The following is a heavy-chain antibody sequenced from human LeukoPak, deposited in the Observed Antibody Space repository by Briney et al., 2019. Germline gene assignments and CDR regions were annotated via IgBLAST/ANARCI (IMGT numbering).Heavy chain of an antibody. CDR2: INPNSGGT. CDR3: ARPRYRAAAGRGYYFDY. Sequence: GASVNVSCKASGYTFTGYYMHWVRQAPGQGLEWMGWINPNSGGTNYAQKFQGWVTMTRDTSISTAYMELSRLRSDDTAVYYCARPRYRAAAGRGYYFDYWGQGTLVTVSS. J-gene: IGHJ4*02. V-gene: IGHV1-2*04. D-gene: IGHD6-13*01. CDR1: GYTFTGYY.